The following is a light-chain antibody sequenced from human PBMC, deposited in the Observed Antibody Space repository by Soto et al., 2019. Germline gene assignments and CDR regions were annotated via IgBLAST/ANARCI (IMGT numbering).Light chain of an antibody. CDR1: QRISN. V-gene: IGKV3-20*01. Sequence: NVLTQSPGTLSVSPGERATLSCRASQRISNLAWYQQKPGQAPGLVIYDTSSRATGIPDRFSGSGSGTDFTLTISRLEPEDVAVYYCLQYGSWYTFGQGTKLEIK. CDR2: DTS. J-gene: IGKJ2*01. CDR3: LQYGSWYT.